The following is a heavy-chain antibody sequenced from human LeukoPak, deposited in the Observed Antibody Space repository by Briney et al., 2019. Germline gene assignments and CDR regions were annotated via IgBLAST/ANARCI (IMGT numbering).Heavy chain of an antibody. D-gene: IGHD2-2*01. Sequence: GGSLRLSCAASGFTFSSYAMSWVRQAPGKGLEWVSAISGSGGSTYYADSVKGRFTISRDNSKNTLYLQMNSMRVEDTAVYYCAKAYCSSTSCYGWFDPWGQGTLVTVSS. CDR2: ISGSGGST. V-gene: IGHV3-23*01. J-gene: IGHJ5*02. CDR1: GFTFSSYA. CDR3: AKAYCSSTSCYGWFDP.